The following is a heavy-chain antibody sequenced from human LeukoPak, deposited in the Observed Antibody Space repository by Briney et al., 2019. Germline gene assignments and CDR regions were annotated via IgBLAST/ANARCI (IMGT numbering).Heavy chain of an antibody. CDR2: ISGSGGST. V-gene: IGHV3-23*01. Sequence: PGRSLRLSCAASGFTFSSYAMTWVRHAPGKGLEWVSGISGSGGSTYYADSVKGRFTITRDNSKNTLYVQMNSLRAEDTAVYYCAKSDYYDSSGYYYGSDYWGQGTLVTVSS. CDR3: AKSDYYDSSGYYYGSDY. D-gene: IGHD3-22*01. J-gene: IGHJ4*02. CDR1: GFTFSSYA.